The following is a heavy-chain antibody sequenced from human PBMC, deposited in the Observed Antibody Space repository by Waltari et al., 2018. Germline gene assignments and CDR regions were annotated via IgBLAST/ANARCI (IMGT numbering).Heavy chain of an antibody. CDR2: ISYDGSNK. V-gene: IGHV3-30-3*01. CDR1: GFTFSSYA. J-gene: IGHJ2*01. CDR3: ARDFRSGYDSQGPHWYFDL. Sequence: QVQLVESGGGVVQPGRSLRLSCAASGFTFSSYAMHWVRQAPGKGLEWVAVISYDGSNKYYADSVKGRFTISRDNSKNTLYLQMNSLRAEDTAVYYCARDFRSGYDSQGPHWYFDLWGRGTLVTVSS. D-gene: IGHD5-12*01.